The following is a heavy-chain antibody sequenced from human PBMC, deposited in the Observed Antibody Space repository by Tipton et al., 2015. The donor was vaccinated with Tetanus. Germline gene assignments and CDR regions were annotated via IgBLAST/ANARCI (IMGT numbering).Heavy chain of an antibody. CDR2: INHRGGL. CDR3: ATQTDNWFDP. J-gene: IGHJ5*02. V-gene: IGHV4-34*01. Sequence: TLSLTCAVSGESSSGFYWSWVRQTPGKGLEWIGEINHRGGLSYNPSLKSRVTISVDTSKNEFSLKLTSVTAADTAVYYCATQTDNWFDPWGQGTLVTVSS. CDR1: GESSSGFY.